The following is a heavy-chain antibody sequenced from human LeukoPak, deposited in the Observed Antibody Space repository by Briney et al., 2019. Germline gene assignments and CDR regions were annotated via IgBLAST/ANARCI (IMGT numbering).Heavy chain of an antibody. Sequence: SETLSLTCAVYGGSFSGYYWSWIRQPPGKGLEWIGEINHSGSTNYNPSLKSRVTISVDTSKNQFSLKLSSVTAADTAVYYCAGRSRRQGAAGTVDYFDYWGQGTLVTVSS. CDR2: INHSGST. J-gene: IGHJ4*02. CDR3: AGRSRRQGAAGTVDYFDY. CDR1: GGSFSGYY. V-gene: IGHV4-34*01. D-gene: IGHD6-13*01.